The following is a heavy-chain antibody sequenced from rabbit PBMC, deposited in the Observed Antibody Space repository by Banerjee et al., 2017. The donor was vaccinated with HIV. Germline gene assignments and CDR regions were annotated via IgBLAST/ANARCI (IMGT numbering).Heavy chain of an antibody. J-gene: IGHJ4*01. V-gene: IGHV1S45*01. CDR1: GFSFSSSCY. D-gene: IGHD8-1*01. Sequence: QQQLEAAGGGLDTPEASMPPTSTASGFSFSSSCYMCWLRPAPGKGLGRVAGIDGGSRGGTDYASRAKGRFTIPKTPSTTVTLEMTSLTAADTAPYFCARDGYAGNGYASFNLLGPGTLVT. CDR3: ARDGYAGNGYASFNL. CDR2: IDGGSRGGT.